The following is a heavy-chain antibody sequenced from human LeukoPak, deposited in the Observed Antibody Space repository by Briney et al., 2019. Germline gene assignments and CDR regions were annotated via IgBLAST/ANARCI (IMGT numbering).Heavy chain of an antibody. J-gene: IGHJ3*02. CDR2: IIPIFGTA. CDR1: GGTFSSYA. D-gene: IGHD3-9*01. V-gene: IGHV1-69*13. Sequence: SVKVSCKASGGTFSSYAISWVRQAPGQGLEWMGGIIPIFGTANYAQKFQGRVTITADESTSTAYMELSSLRSEDTAVYYCARGNDILTGSISDAFDIWGQGTMVTVSS. CDR3: ARGNDILTGSISDAFDI.